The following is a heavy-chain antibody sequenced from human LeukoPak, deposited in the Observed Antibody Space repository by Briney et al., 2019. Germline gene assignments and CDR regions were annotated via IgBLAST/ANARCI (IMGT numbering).Heavy chain of an antibody. CDR1: GFTFSNYW. D-gene: IGHD3-22*01. V-gene: IGHV3-7*03. CDR2: IKEDGSEK. J-gene: IGHJ3*02. CDR3: ARESPYYYDSPDAFDI. Sequence: GGSLRLSCAASGFTFSNYWMSWVRQAPGKGLEWVANIKEDGSEKYYVDSVKGRFTISRDNAKNSLYLQMNSLRAEDTAVYYCARESPYYYDSPDAFDIWGQGTMVTVSS.